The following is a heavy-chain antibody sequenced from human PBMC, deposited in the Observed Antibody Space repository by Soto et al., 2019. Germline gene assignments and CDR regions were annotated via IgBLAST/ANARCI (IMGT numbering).Heavy chain of an antibody. CDR3: ARVPRYSSSIDYYYGMDV. CDR2: IWYDGSNK. J-gene: IGHJ6*02. CDR1: GFTFSSYG. Sequence: GGSLRLSCAASGFTFSSYGMHWVRQAPGKGLEWVAVIWYDGSNKYYADSVKGRFTISRDNSKNTLYLQMNSLRAEDTAVYHCARVPRYSSSIDYYYGMDVWGQGTTVTVSS. V-gene: IGHV3-33*01. D-gene: IGHD6-6*01.